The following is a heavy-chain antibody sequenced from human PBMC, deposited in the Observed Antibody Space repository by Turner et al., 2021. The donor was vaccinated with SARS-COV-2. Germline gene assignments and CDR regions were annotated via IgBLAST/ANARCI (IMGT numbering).Heavy chain of an antibody. CDR2: VHNRGSA. D-gene: IGHD5-12*01. CDR1: GDSISSSGYY. J-gene: IGHJ6*02. Sequence: QLQLQESGPGLVKPSETLSLTCSVSGDSISSSGYYWAWIRQPPGKGLEWLGSVHNRGSAYYNPSLKSRVTTSIDTSKNQFSLNLSSVTAADTAVYYCATEMATISRYYYYGMDVWGQGTTVTVSS. CDR3: ATEMATISRYYYYGMDV. V-gene: IGHV4-39*02.